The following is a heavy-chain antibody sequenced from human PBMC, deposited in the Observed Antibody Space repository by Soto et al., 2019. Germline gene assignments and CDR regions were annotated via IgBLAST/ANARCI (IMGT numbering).Heavy chain of an antibody. V-gene: IGHV3-66*01. CDR3: ARDGPSRSRYYFDY. CDR1: GFTVSSNY. D-gene: IGHD6-13*01. Sequence: EVQLVESGGGLVQTGGSLRLSCAASGFTVSSNYMNWVRQAPGKGLEWVSIIYGAASTYYADSVKGRFTISRDNSKNTLYLQMNSLRAEDTAVYYCARDGPSRSRYYFDYWGQGTLVTVSS. CDR2: IYGAAST. J-gene: IGHJ4*02.